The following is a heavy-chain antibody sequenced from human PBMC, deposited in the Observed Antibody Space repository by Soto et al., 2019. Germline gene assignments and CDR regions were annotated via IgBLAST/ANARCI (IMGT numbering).Heavy chain of an antibody. V-gene: IGHV4-59*01. CDR1: GGSISSYY. Sequence: TSETLSLTCTVSGGSISSYYWSWIRQPPGKGLEWIGYIYYSGSTNYNPSLKSRVTISVDTSKNQFSLKLSSVTAADTAVYYCARAGEDNWNYVYWGQGTLVTVSS. J-gene: IGHJ4*02. CDR3: ARAGEDNWNYVY. CDR2: IYYSGST. D-gene: IGHD1-7*01.